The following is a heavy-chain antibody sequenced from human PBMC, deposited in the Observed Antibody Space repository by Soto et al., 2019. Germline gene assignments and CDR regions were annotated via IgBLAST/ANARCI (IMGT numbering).Heavy chain of an antibody. CDR2: IYTSGST. CDR3: ARVGNCFPTGYSLSYGMDX. V-gene: IGHV4-4*07. D-gene: IGHD3-9*01. J-gene: IGHJ6*02. CDR1: GGSISSYY. Sequence: PSDTLSLTFTVSGGSISSYYWSWIRQPAGKGLEWILRIYTSGSTNYNPSLKSLVTMSVDTSKNQFSLKLSSVTAADTAVYYCARVGNCFPTGYSLSYGMDXWGQVTPVTVS.